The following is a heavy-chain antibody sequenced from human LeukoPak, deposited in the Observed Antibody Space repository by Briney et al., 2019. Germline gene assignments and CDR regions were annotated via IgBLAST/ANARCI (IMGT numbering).Heavy chain of an antibody. CDR3: ARESLYSSGWRYYFDY. CDR1: GGTFSSYA. CDR2: ISAYNGNT. D-gene: IGHD6-19*01. Sequence: ASVKVSCKASGGTFSSYAISWVRQAPGQGLEWMGWISAYNGNTNYAQKLQGRVTMTTDTSTSTAYMELRSLRSDDTAVYYCARESLYSSGWRYYFDYWGQGTLVTVSS. J-gene: IGHJ4*02. V-gene: IGHV1-18*01.